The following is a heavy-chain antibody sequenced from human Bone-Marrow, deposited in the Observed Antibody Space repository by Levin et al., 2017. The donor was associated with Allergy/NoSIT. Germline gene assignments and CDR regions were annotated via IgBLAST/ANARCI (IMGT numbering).Heavy chain of an antibody. CDR1: GFTFSSYG. CDR3: AKLYYGDPDYYYYGMDV. D-gene: IGHD4-17*01. J-gene: IGHJ6*02. V-gene: IGHV3-30*18. CDR2: ISYDGSNK. Sequence: GGSLRLSCAASGFTFSSYGMHWVRQAPGKGLEWVAVISYDGSNKYYADSVKGRFTISRDNSKNTLYLQMNSLRAEDTAVYYCAKLYYGDPDYYYYGMDVWGQGTTVTVSS.